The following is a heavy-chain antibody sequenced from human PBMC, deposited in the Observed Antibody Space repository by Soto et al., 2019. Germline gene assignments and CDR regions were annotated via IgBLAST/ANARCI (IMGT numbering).Heavy chain of an antibody. D-gene: IGHD6-13*01. Sequence: QVQLVQSGAEVKKPGSSVKVSCKASGGTFSSYAISWVRQAPGQGLEWMGGIIPIFGTANYAQKFQGRVTITADESTSTAYMELSSLISEDTAVYYCARAHSSWTVRDYYYGMDVWGQGTTVTVSS. CDR3: ARAHSSWTVRDYYYGMDV. J-gene: IGHJ6*02. CDR1: GGTFSSYA. CDR2: IIPIFGTA. V-gene: IGHV1-69*01.